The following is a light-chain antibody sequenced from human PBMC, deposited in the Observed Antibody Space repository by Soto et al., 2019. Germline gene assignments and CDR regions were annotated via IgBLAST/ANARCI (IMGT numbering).Light chain of an antibody. CDR1: SSNIGAGYD. CDR2: GNS. J-gene: IGLJ2*01. CDR3: QSYDSSLSAMWV. V-gene: IGLV1-40*01. Sequence: QAVVTQPPSVSGAPGQRVTISCTGSSSNIGAGYDVHWYQQLPGTAPKLLIYGNSNRPSGVPDRFSGSKSGTSASLAITGLQAEDEADYYCQSYDSSLSAMWVFGGGTKVTVL.